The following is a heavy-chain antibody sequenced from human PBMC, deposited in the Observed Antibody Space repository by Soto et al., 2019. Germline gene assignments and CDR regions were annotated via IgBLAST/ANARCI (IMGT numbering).Heavy chain of an antibody. J-gene: IGHJ3*02. Sequence: QVQLVESGGGVVQPGRSLRLSCAASGFTFSSYGMHWVRQAPGKGLEWVAVISYDGSNKYYADSVKGRFTISRDNSKNTLYLQMNSLRAEDTAVYYCAKSGRYYTGAFAIWGQGTMVTVSS. D-gene: IGHD1-26*01. CDR2: ISYDGSNK. V-gene: IGHV3-30*18. CDR3: AKSGRYYTGAFAI. CDR1: GFTFSSYG.